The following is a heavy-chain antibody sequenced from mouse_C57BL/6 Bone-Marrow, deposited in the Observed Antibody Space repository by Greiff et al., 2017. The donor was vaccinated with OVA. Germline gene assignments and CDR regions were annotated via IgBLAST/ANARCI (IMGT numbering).Heavy chain of an antibody. J-gene: IGHJ3*01. D-gene: IGHD1-1*01. CDR1: GFTFSSYA. Sequence: EVKLVESGGGLVKPGGSLKLSCAASGFTFSSYAMSWVRQTPEKRLEWVATISDGGSYTYYPDNVKGRFTISRDNAKNNLYLQMSHLKSEDTAMYYCARRRMYGSSAWFAYWGQGTLVTVSA. CDR3: ARRRMYGSSAWFAY. V-gene: IGHV5-4*03. CDR2: ISDGGSYT.